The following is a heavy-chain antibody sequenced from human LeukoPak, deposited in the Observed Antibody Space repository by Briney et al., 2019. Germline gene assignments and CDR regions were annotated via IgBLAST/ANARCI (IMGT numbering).Heavy chain of an antibody. V-gene: IGHV1-69*13. CDR1: GGTLSSYA. CDR2: IIPIFGTA. CDR3: ARSNGSSGYYHPYNWFDP. D-gene: IGHD3-22*01. J-gene: IGHJ5*02. Sequence: GASVKVSCKASGGTLSSYAISWVRQAPGQGLEWMGGIIPIFGTANYAQKFQGRVTITADESTSTAYMELSSLRSEDTAVYYCARSNGSSGYYHPYNWFDPWGQGTLVTVFS.